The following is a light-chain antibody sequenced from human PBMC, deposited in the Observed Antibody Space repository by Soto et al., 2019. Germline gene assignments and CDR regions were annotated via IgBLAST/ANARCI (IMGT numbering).Light chain of an antibody. Sequence: DIQMTQYPSTLSASVGDRVTITCRASQKIYDWLAWYQQKPGEAPNLLIYKSSNLESGVPSRFSGSGFGTEFTLTISSLQPDDFATYYCQQFNDYSWTFGQGTKVEIK. V-gene: IGKV1-5*03. CDR3: QQFNDYSWT. J-gene: IGKJ1*01. CDR1: QKIYDW. CDR2: KSS.